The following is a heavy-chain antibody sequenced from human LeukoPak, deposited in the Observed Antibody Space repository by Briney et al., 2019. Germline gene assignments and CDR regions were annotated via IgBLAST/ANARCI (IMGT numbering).Heavy chain of an antibody. CDR3: AKDTSVGAFDI. D-gene: IGHD5/OR15-5a*01. J-gene: IGHJ3*02. Sequence: PGGSLRLSCGASGFTFSSYWMHWVRQAPGKGLVWVSRINNDGSSTSYADSVQGRFTISRDNAKNTLYLQMNSLRAEDTAVYYCAKDTSVGAFDIWGQGTMVTVSS. CDR2: INNDGSST. CDR1: GFTFSSYW. V-gene: IGHV3-74*01.